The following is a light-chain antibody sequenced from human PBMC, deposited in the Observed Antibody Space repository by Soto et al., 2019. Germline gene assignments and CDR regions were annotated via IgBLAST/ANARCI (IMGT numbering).Light chain of an antibody. J-gene: IGKJ1*01. CDR2: GAS. CDR1: QSVSSN. CDR3: QQYNNWNPMA. Sequence: EIVMTQSPATLSVSPGERATLSCRASQSVSSNLAWYQQKPGQAPRLLIYGASARATGIPARFSGSGSGTEFTLTINSLQSGDFAAYYCQQYNNWNPMAFGQGTKVAIK. V-gene: IGKV3-15*01.